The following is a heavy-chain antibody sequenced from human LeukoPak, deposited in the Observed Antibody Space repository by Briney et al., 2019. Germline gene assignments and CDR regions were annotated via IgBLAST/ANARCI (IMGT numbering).Heavy chain of an antibody. CDR3: AKVLEVRGENYYYYGMDV. Sequence: TGGSLRLSCAASGFTFSSYAMSWVRQAPGKGLEWVSAISGSGGSTYYADSAKGRFTISRDNSKNTLYLQMNSLRAEDTAVYYCAKVLEVRGENYYYYGMDVWGQGTTVTVSS. D-gene: IGHD3-10*01. CDR2: ISGSGGST. V-gene: IGHV3-23*01. CDR1: GFTFSSYA. J-gene: IGHJ6*02.